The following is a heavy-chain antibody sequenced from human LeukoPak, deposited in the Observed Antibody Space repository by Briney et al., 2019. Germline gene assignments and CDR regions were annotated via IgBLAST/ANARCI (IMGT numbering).Heavy chain of an antibody. CDR3: AKGIELWLMYFDH. J-gene: IGHJ4*02. D-gene: IGHD5-18*01. CDR1: GFSFSSYV. Sequence: GGSLRLSCVASGFSFSSYVMNWVRQAPGTGLEWVSAISGNGGSTYYADSVKGRFTISRDNSKNTLSLQMNSLRAEDTAVYCCAKGIELWLMYFDHWGQGTLVTASS. V-gene: IGHV3-23*01. CDR2: ISGNGGST.